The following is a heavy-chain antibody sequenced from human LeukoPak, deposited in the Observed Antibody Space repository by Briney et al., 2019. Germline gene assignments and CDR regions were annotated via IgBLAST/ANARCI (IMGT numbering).Heavy chain of an antibody. CDR3: ARSRYCSGGSCSYNWFDP. D-gene: IGHD2-15*01. V-gene: IGHV7-4-1*02. CDR2: INTNTGNP. J-gene: IGHJ5*02. Sequence: ASVKVSCKASGYTFTSYAMSWVRQAPGQGLEWMGWINTNTGNPTYAQGFTGRFVFSLDTSVSTAYLQISSLKAEDTAVYYCARSRYCSGGSCSYNWFDPWGQGTLVTVSS. CDR1: GYTFTSYA.